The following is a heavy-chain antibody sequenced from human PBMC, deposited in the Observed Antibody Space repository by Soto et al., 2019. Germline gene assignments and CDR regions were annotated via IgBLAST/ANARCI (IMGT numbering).Heavy chain of an antibody. Sequence: VPLLESGGGLVQPGGSLRLSCAASGFTFSSYAMSWVRQAPGKGLEWVSAISGSGGSTYYADSVKGRFTISRDNSKNTLYLQMNSLRAEDTAVYYCAKDLSGIAVADPYYYYYGMDVWGQETTVTVSS. J-gene: IGHJ6*02. CDR3: AKDLSGIAVADPYYYYYGMDV. V-gene: IGHV3-23*01. CDR1: GFTFSSYA. CDR2: ISGSGGST. D-gene: IGHD6-19*01.